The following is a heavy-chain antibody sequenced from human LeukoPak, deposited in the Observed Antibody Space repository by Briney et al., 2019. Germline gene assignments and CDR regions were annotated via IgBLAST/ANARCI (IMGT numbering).Heavy chain of an antibody. CDR3: AKDISRWLQSCFDY. D-gene: IGHD5-24*01. J-gene: IGHJ4*02. V-gene: IGHV3-30*18. CDR1: GFTFSSYG. Sequence: GGSLRLSCAASGFTFSSYGMRWVRQAPGKGLEWVAVISYDGSNKYYADSVKSRFTISRDNSKNTLYLQMNSLRSEDTAVYYCAKDISRWLQSCFDYWGQGTLVTVSS. CDR2: ISYDGSNK.